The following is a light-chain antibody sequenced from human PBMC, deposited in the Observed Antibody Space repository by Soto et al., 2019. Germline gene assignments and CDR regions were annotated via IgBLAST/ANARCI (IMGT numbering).Light chain of an antibody. CDR1: QGVSSH. CDR2: EVS. CDR3: QQYNSYPWT. V-gene: IGKV1-9*01. Sequence: DIQMTQFPSSLSASVGDRFTITCMASQGVSSHLAWHQQKPGKAPKLLIYEVSTLQSGVPSRFSGSGSGTEFTLTISSLQPDDFATYYCQQYNSYPWTFGQGTKVDIK. J-gene: IGKJ1*01.